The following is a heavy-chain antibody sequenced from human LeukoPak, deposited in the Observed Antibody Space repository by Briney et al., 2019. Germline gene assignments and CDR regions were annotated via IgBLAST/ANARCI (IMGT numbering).Heavy chain of an antibody. J-gene: IGHJ4*02. CDR1: GFTFSSCA. CDR2: ISYDGSNK. D-gene: IGHD3-22*01. CDR3: VRGVGIYDTSGYFDY. V-gene: IGHV3-30-3*01. Sequence: GGSLRLSCAASGFTFSSCAMHWVCQAPGKGLEWVATISYDGSNKYYADAVKGRFTISRDKSKNTLYLQMNSLRAEDTAVSYCVRGVGIYDTSGYFDYWGQGTLVTVSS.